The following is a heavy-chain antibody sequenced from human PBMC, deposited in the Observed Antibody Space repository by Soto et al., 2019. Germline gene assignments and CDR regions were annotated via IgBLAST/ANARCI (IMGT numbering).Heavy chain of an antibody. J-gene: IGHJ5*02. Sequence: QVHLVQSGAEVKKPGATVKVSCKASGYSFTDYYMHWVRQAPGQGLEWMGWINTKTAGTNYAHRVQGRFTMTGDTSINKSYMELSRLRSDDPAVDYCARVGPTGWFDPWGQGTVVTVSS. CDR1: GYSFTDYY. CDR3: ARVGPTGWFDP. V-gene: IGHV1-2*07. CDR2: INTKTAGT.